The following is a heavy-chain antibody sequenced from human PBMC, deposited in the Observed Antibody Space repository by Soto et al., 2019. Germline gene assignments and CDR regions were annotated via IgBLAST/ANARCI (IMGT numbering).Heavy chain of an antibody. D-gene: IGHD1-26*01. Sequence: PSETLSLTCTVSGGPISCYCWSWVRQPPGKGLEWIGYIHYSGSTKYNPPLKSRVTMSVDTSKNQFSLSLISLTAADTAVYYCARYTDTYYSYWGQGTPVTVSS. CDR1: GGPISCYC. J-gene: IGHJ4*02. CDR2: IHYSGST. V-gene: IGHV4-59*01. CDR3: ARYTDTYYSY.